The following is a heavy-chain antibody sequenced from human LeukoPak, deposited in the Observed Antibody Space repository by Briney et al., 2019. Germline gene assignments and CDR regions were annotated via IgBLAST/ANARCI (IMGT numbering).Heavy chain of an antibody. J-gene: IGHJ3*02. CDR1: GFTFSSSW. CDR2: IREDGSQK. V-gene: IGHV3-7*01. Sequence: GGSLRLSCVASGFTFSSSWMTWVRQAPGKGLEWVASIREDGSQKTAVDSVRGRFTISRDNAKNSVYLQMDSLRAEDTAVYYCARESEWELRAFDIWGQGTMVTVSS. CDR3: ARESEWELRAFDI. D-gene: IGHD1-26*01.